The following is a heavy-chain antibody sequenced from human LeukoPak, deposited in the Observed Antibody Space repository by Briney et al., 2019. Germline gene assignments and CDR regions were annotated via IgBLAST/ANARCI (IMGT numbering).Heavy chain of an antibody. Sequence: PWKSLRLSCVASTLSTADYGMSWVRQAPGKGLEWVAGIDWSGDATSYSDSVKGRFTISRDNAKNSLYLQMTSLRAEDTAVYYCARDLSATWYSLGFWGQGALVTVSS. V-gene: IGHV3-20*04. CDR3: ARDLSATWYSLGF. D-gene: IGHD2-15*01. CDR2: IDWSGDAT. J-gene: IGHJ1*01. CDR1: TLSTADYG.